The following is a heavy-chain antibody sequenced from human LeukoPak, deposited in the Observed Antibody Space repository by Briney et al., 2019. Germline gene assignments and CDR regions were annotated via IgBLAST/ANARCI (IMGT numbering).Heavy chain of an antibody. CDR1: GFTFSSYA. CDR3: ARGLRGGSGVDPEEYYYGMDV. CDR2: ISSNGGST. V-gene: IGHV3-64*01. J-gene: IGHJ6*02. Sequence: PGGSLRLSCTASGFTFSSYAMHWVRQAPGKGLEYVSAISSNGGSTYYANSVKGRFTISRDNSKNTLYLQMGSLRAEDMAVYYCARGLRGGSGVDPEEYYYGMDVWGQGTTVTVSS. D-gene: IGHD3-10*01.